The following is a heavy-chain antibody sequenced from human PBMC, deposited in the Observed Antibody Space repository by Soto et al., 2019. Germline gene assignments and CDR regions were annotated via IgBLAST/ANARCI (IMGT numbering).Heavy chain of an antibody. D-gene: IGHD3-10*01. CDR3: ARRYGSAFDI. Sequence: SETLSLTCTFCGGSISSYYWGWIRQPPGKGLEWFGYIYYSGSTNYNPSLKSRVTISVDTSKNQFSLKLSSVTAADTAVYYCARRYGSAFDIWGQGTMVT. J-gene: IGHJ3*02. CDR2: IYYSGST. CDR1: GGSISSYY. V-gene: IGHV4-59*01.